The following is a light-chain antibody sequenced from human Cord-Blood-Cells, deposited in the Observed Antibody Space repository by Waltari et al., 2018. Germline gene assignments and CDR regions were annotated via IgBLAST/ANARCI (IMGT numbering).Light chain of an antibody. J-gene: IGKJ1*01. Sequence: DIQITQSPSTLSASVGDRVTITCRASQSISSWLAWYQQKPGKAPKLLIYKAPSLESGVPSRFSGSGSGTEFTLTISSLQPDDFATYYCQQYNSYWTFGQGTKVEIK. CDR1: QSISSW. CDR2: KAP. CDR3: QQYNSYWT. V-gene: IGKV1-5*03.